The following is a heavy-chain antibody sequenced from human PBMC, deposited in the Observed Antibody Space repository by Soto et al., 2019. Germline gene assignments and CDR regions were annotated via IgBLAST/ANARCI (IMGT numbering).Heavy chain of an antibody. D-gene: IGHD6-19*01. CDR2: ISGSGGST. J-gene: IGHJ5*02. Sequence: GGSLRLSCAASGFTFSSYAMSWVRQAPGKGLEWVSAISGSGGSTYYADSVKGRFTISRGNSKNTLYLQMYSLRAEDTAVYYCAKDTKWLTGWFDPWGQGTLVTVSS. CDR1: GFTFSSYA. CDR3: AKDTKWLTGWFDP. V-gene: IGHV3-23*01.